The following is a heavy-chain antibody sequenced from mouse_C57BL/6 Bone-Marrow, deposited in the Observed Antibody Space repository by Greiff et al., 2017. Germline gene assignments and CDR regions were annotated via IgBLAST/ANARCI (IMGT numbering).Heavy chain of an antibody. V-gene: IGHV1-55*01. CDR2: IYPDSGNT. CDR1: GYTFTSYW. Sequence: QVQLQQSGAELVKPGASVKMSCKASGYTFTSYWITWVKQRPEQGLEWIGGIYPDSGNTNYNSKFKGKATMTVDTSSSTAYMQLSSLTSEDSAVYYCAYGYDEAVWFGGWGQGALVTVS. J-gene: IGHJ3*02. D-gene: IGHD2-2*01. CDR3: AYGYDEAVWFGG.